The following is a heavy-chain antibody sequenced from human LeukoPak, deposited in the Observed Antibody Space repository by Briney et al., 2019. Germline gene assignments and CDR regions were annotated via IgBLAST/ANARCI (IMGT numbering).Heavy chain of an antibody. CDR3: ASFLSGWPMKY. CDR1: GYTFTSYH. J-gene: IGHJ4*02. D-gene: IGHD6-19*01. CDR2: INPSGGST. Sequence: SVKVSCKASGYTFTSYHMYWVRQAPGQGLEWMGIINPSGGSTSYAQKFQDRVTMTRDMYTSAVDMEVNSQRSEDTAVYYCASFLSGWPMKYWGQGTLVTVSS. V-gene: IGHV1-46*01.